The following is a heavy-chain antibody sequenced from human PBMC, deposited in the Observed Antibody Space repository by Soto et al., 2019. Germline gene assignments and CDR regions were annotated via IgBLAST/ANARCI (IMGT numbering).Heavy chain of an antibody. CDR2: IGSSSSYT. D-gene: IGHD3-9*01. J-gene: IGHJ3*02. CDR3: ARDVNIVTGSDAFDI. Sequence: QVQLVESGGGLVKPGGSLRLSCAASGFTFSDYYMSWIRQAPGKGLEWVSYIGSSSSYTNYADSVKGRFTISRDNAKNSLDVQMNSLRVEDTAVDCWARDVNIVTGSDAFDIWGQGTMVTGSS. CDR1: GFTFSDYY. V-gene: IGHV3-11*05.